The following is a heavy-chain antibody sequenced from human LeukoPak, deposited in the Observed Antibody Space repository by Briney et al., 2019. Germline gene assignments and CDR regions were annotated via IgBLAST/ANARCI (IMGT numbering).Heavy chain of an antibody. CDR1: GFTVSSNY. D-gene: IGHD3-9*01. Sequence: GGSLRLSCAASGFTVSSNYMSWVRQAPGKGLEWVSVIYSSGSTYYADSVKGRFTISRDNSKNTLYLQMNSLRAEDTAVYYCARAKTYYDILTGLHYYYYYMDVWGKGTTVTISS. V-gene: IGHV3-66*01. J-gene: IGHJ6*03. CDR3: ARAKTYYDILTGLHYYYYYMDV. CDR2: IYSSGST.